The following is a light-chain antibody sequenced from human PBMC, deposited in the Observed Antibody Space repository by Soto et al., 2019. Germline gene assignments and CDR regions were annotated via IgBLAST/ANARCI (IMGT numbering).Light chain of an antibody. CDR2: GVS. CDR3: QQYNKWPPWA. V-gene: IGKV3-15*01. Sequence: ETVMTQSPGTLSVSPGERATLSCRASQSVSSKLAWFQQKPGQAPRLLIYGVSARATGLPARFSGSGSGTEFTLTISSLQSEDFAVYYCQQYNKWPPWAFGHGTKVEVK. J-gene: IGKJ1*01. CDR1: QSVSSK.